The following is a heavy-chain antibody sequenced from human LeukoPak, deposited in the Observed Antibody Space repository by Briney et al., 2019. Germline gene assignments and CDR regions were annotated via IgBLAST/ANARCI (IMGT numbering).Heavy chain of an antibody. J-gene: IGHJ6*03. Sequence: SETLSLTCTVSGGSIRSYYWSWIRQPPGKGLEWIAYIYYSGSTYYNPSLKSRVTISVDTSKNQFSLKLSSVTAADTAVYYCATQSMGYYDSSGYYRVSYYMDVWGKGTTVTVSS. CDR2: IYYSGST. V-gene: IGHV4-59*08. D-gene: IGHD3-22*01. CDR1: GGSIRSYY. CDR3: ATQSMGYYDSSGYYRVSYYMDV.